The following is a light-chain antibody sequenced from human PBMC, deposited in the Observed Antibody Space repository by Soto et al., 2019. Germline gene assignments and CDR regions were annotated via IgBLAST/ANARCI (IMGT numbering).Light chain of an antibody. CDR2: GAS. CDR3: QQYGSSST. J-gene: IGKJ1*01. V-gene: IGKV3-20*01. Sequence: EIVLTQSPGTLSLSPGERATLSCRASQSVSSSYVAWYQQRPGQAPRLLKYGASSRATGIPDRFSGSGSGTDFTLTISRLEPEDLAVYYCQQYGSSSTFGQGTKVELK. CDR1: QSVSSSY.